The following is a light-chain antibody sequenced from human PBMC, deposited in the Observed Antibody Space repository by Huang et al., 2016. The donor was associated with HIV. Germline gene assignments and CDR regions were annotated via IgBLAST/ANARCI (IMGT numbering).Light chain of an antibody. CDR2: AAS. V-gene: IGKV1-27*01. CDR1: RDISTF. Sequence: MTQSPPPLSASIGDRVTLTCRASRDISTFLAWYQQKPGKPPRLLIHAASILHSGVPSRFRGGGSGTNFTLTVSSLQPEDVANYYCQKYDSAPRTFGQGTKLEL. J-gene: IGKJ1*01. CDR3: QKYDSAPRT.